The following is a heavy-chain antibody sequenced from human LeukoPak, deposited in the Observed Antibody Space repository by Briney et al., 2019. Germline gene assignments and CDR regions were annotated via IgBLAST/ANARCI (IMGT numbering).Heavy chain of an antibody. CDR2: IYYSGST. V-gene: IGHV4-59*01. CDR3: ARDRMAAHY. D-gene: IGHD5-24*01. J-gene: IGHJ4*02. Sequence: PSETLSLTCTVSGGSISSYYWSWNRQPPGKGLEWIGYIYYSGSTNYNPSLKSRVTISVDTPKNQFSLKLSSVTAADTAVYYCARDRMAAHYWGQGTLVTVSS. CDR1: GGSISSYY.